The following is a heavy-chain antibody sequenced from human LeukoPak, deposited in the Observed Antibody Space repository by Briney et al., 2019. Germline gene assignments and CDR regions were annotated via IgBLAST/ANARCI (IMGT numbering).Heavy chain of an antibody. CDR3: ARDVVVVPAAIHYGMDV. CDR1: GGSFIDYF. CDR2: INHSGRT. V-gene: IGHV4-34*01. Sequence: PSETLSLTCAVYGGSFIDYFWGWIRQPPGKGLEWIGKINHSGRTYYNPSLKSRVTISVDTSKNQFSLNLSSVTAADTAVYYCARDVVVVPAAIHYGMDVWGQGTTVTVSS. J-gene: IGHJ6*02. D-gene: IGHD2-2*01.